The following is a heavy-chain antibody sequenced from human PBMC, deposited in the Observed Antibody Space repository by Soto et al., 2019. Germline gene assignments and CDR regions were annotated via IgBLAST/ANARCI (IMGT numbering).Heavy chain of an antibody. J-gene: IGHJ6*02. D-gene: IGHD5-12*01. CDR1: GYTFTSYD. Sequence: QVQLVQSGAEVKKPGASVKVSCKASGYTFTSYDINWVRQATGQGLEWMGWMNPNSGNTGYAQKFQGRVTMTRNTSISTDYMELSSLRSEDTAVYYCASGGGYDYDYYYGMDVWGQGTTVTVSS. CDR2: MNPNSGNT. CDR3: ASGGGYDYDYYYGMDV. V-gene: IGHV1-8*01.